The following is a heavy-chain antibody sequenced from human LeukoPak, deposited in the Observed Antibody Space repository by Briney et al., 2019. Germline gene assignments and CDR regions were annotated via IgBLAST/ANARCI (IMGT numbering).Heavy chain of an antibody. V-gene: IGHV3-7*01. Sequence: PGGSLGLSCAASGFTFSSYWMSWVRQAPGKGLEWVANIKQDGSEKYYVDSVKGRFTISRDNAKNSLYLQMNSLRAGDTAVYYCARDKRGWLQPTYYYYMDVWGKGTTVTVSS. J-gene: IGHJ6*03. CDR1: GFTFSSYW. CDR2: IKQDGSEK. CDR3: ARDKRGWLQPTYYYYMDV. D-gene: IGHD5-24*01.